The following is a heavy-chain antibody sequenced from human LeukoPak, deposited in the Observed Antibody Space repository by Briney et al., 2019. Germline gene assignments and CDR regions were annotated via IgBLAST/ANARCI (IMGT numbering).Heavy chain of an antibody. J-gene: IGHJ6*03. D-gene: IGHD2-21*01. CDR2: IYYSGST. V-gene: IGHV4-59*01. CDR3: ARSSVVVPHMDV. CDR1: GGSISSYY. Sequence: SAPLSLPCTVSGGSISSYYWSWIRQPPGKGLEWIGYIYYSGSTNYNPSLQSRVTISVDTSKNQFSLKLSSVTAADTAVYYCARSSVVVPHMDVWGKGTTVTVSS.